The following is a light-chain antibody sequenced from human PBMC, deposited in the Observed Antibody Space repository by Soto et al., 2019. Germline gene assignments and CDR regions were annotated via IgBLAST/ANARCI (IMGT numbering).Light chain of an antibody. J-gene: IGKJ1*01. Sequence: EKVMTQSPATLSVSPGERATLSCRASQSVRSNLAWYQQNPGQPPRLLIYDASSRATGIPSRFSGSGSGTEFTLTISILKSEDLAVYYCQHYDNWPRTFGQGTRVDFK. V-gene: IGKV3-15*01. CDR1: QSVRSN. CDR2: DAS. CDR3: QHYDNWPRT.